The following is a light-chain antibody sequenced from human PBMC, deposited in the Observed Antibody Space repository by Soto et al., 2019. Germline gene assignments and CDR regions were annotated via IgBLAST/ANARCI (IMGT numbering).Light chain of an antibody. CDR2: GAS. V-gene: IGKV3-20*01. CDR3: QQYGSSPPN. CDR1: QSVSSSY. Sequence: EIVLTQSPGTLSLSPGERATLSCRASQSVSSSYLAWYQQKPGQAPRLLIYGASSRATGIPYRFSGSGSGTDFTLTISRLEPEDFAVYYWQQYGSSPPNFGQGAKVYSK. J-gene: IGKJ1*01.